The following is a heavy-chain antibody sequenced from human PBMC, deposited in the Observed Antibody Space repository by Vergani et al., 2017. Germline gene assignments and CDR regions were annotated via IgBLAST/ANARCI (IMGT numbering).Heavy chain of an antibody. J-gene: IGHJ4*02. CDR3: AKQGCTSATCYTNF. D-gene: IGHD2-2*02. CDR1: GFTFNHYA. CDR2: ISGSGGST. V-gene: IGHV3-23*01. Sequence: EVQLLESGGDLVQPGGSLRLSCAASGFTFNHYAMNWVRQAPGKGLEWVSGISGSGGSTYYAGSVKGRFTISRDSSKNTLYLQMNSLSAGDTAVYYCAKQGCTSATCYTNFWGQGTLVTVSS.